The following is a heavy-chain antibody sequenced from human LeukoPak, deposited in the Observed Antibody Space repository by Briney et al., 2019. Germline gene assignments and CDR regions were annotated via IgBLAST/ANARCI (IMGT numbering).Heavy chain of an antibody. J-gene: IGHJ5*01. D-gene: IGHD5-12*01. CDR2: VSYSGTT. CDR3: VRHDGRGGATMGAFDS. V-gene: IGHV4-39*01. CDR1: GGSISSSSFF. Sequence: SETLSLTCTVSGGSISSSSFFWAWTRQPPGKGLEWIGTVSYSGTTYYSPSLKSRVTISVDTPKNQFSLRLTSVTAADTAVYYCVRHDGRGGATMGAFDSWGQGSLVTVSS.